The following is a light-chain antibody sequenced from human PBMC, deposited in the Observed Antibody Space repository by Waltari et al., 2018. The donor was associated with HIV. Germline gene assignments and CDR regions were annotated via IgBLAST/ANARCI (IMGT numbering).Light chain of an antibody. V-gene: IGLV1-44*01. CDR1: NSNIRSNT. CDR3: AAWDDSLNGVV. CDR2: TNN. J-gene: IGLJ3*02. Sequence: QSVLTQPPSASGTPGQRVTISCSGSNSNIRSNTVNWYQQLPGTAPKLLIYTNNQRPSGVPDRFSGSKSGTSAPLAISRLQSEDEADYYCAAWDDSLNGVVFGGGTRLTVL.